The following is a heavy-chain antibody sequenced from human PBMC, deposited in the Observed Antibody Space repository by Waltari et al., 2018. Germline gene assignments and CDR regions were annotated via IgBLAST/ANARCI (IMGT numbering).Heavy chain of an antibody. CDR1: GGSFSGYY. D-gene: IGHD3-10*01. Sequence: VQLQQWGAGLLSPSETLSLTCAGCGGSFSGYYWTWIRHPPGKGLEWIGDINHSGSTNYNPSLKSRVTISIDTPRNQFSLKLSSVTAADTAVYYCARGRGYSVVVRGVDTGFCWFDPWGQGTLVTVSS. J-gene: IGHJ5*02. V-gene: IGHV4-34*01. CDR2: INHSGST. CDR3: ARGRGYSVVVRGVDTGFCWFDP.